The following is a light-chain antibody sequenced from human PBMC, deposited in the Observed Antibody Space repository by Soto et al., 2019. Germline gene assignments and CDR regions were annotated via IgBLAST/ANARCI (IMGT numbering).Light chain of an antibody. CDR3: QQRSNWPRTLT. J-gene: IGKJ4*01. CDR1: QSVSSY. V-gene: IGKV3-11*01. CDR2: DAS. Sequence: EIVLTQSPATLSLSPGERATLSCRASQSVSSYLAWYQQKPGQAPRLLIYDASNRATGIPARFSGSGSGTDFTLTISSLEPEDFVVYYCQQRSNWPRTLTFGGGTKVEIK.